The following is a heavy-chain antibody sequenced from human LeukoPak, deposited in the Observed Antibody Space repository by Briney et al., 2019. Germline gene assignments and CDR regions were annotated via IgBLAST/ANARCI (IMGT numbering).Heavy chain of an antibody. J-gene: IGHJ4*01. CDR1: GYTFTSYA. CDR2: INTNTGKP. CDR3: ARGSKQGVSYTDGPMVRGVINLDF. V-gene: IGHV7-4-1*02. D-gene: IGHD3-10*01. Sequence: GASVKVSCKASGYTFTSYAMHWVRQAPGQGLEWMGWINTNTGKPTYAQGFTGRFVFSLDTSVSSTTYLLISSLKAEDTAMYYCARGSKQGVSYTDGPMVRGVINLDFWGHGILVTVSS.